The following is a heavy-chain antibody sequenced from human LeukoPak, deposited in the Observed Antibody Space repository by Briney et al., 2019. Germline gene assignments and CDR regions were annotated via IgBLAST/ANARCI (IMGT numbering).Heavy chain of an antibody. CDR3: ARGRYTYGPGF. CDR2: IYYSGST. J-gene: IGHJ4*02. CDR1: GGSISGYY. Sequence: SETLSLTCTVSGGSISGYYWTWVRQPPGKGLEWIGYIYYSGSTSYNPSLKSRVTISVDTSKNQFSLKLSSVTAADTAVYYCARGRYTYGPGFWGQGTLVAVSS. V-gene: IGHV4-59*01. D-gene: IGHD5-18*01.